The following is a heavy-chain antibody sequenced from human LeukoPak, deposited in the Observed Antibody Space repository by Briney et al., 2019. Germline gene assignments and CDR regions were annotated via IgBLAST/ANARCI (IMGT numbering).Heavy chain of an antibody. D-gene: IGHD2-15*01. CDR2: ISAYNGNT. J-gene: IGHJ5*02. CDR1: GYTFTSYG. Sequence: ASVTVSCTASGYTFTSYGINWVRQAPGQGLEWIGWISAYNGNTNYAQKLQGRVTMTTDTSTSTAYMELRSLRSDDTAVYYCARALVAATTDGTWFDPWGQGTLVTVSS. V-gene: IGHV1-18*01. CDR3: ARALVAATTDGTWFDP.